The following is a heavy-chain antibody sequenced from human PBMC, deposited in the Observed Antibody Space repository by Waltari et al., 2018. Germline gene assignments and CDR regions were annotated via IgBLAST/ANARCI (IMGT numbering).Heavy chain of an antibody. J-gene: IGHJ4*02. CDR2: ISADNGNT. Sequence: QVQLVQSGAEVKKPGASVKVSCKASGYTFTSYGISWVRQAPGQGLEWMGWISADNGNTSYAQKLQGSITMTTDTLTSTALMELRSLRLDDSAVYYCARSGYSGYDPYYFDYWCQGTLVTVSS. CDR1: GYTFTSYG. V-gene: IGHV1-18*01. D-gene: IGHD5-12*01. CDR3: ARSGYSGYDPYYFDY.